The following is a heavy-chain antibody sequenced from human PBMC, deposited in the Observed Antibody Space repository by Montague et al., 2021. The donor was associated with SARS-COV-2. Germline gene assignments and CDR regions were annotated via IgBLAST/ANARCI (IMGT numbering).Heavy chain of an antibody. CDR3: ARVGGGSSWYEVAFEL. Sequence: SETLSLTCTVSGGSISKYYWTWIRQPPGKGLEWIGYIYNSGSTNYNPSLTSRVTISVDTSKNQFSLKLSSVAAADTAVYYCARVGGGSSWYEVAFELGGQGTRGTGSS. CDR2: IYNSGST. D-gene: IGHD6-13*01. J-gene: IGHJ3*01. V-gene: IGHV4-59*01. CDR1: GGSISKYY.